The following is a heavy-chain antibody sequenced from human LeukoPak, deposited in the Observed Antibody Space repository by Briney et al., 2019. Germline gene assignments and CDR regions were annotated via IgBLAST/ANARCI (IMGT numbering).Heavy chain of an antibody. CDR1: GYTFSGYY. D-gene: IGHD1-26*01. J-gene: IGHJ6*02. CDR2: INPNSGDT. V-gene: IGHV1-2*02. CDR3: ARTLPNYYYGMDV. Sequence: ASVKVSCKASGYTFSGYYMHWVRQAPGQGLEWXGWINPNSGDTNYAQKFQGRVSMTRDTSINTAYMELSRLRSDDTSVYYCARTLPNYYYGMDVWGQGTTVTVSS.